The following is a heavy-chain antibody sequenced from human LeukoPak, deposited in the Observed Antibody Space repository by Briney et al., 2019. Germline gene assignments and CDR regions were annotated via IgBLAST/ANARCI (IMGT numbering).Heavy chain of an antibody. V-gene: IGHV4-4*07. D-gene: IGHD3-22*01. CDR3: AREWGKYYYDSSGHSRAFDI. Sequence: PSETLSLTCTVSGGSISSYYWSWIRQPAGKGLEWIGRIYTSGSTNYNPSLKSRVTMSVDTSKNQFSLKLSSVTAADTAVYYCAREWGKYYYDSSGHSRAFDIWGQGTMVTVSS. CDR2: IYTSGST. CDR1: GGSISSYY. J-gene: IGHJ3*02.